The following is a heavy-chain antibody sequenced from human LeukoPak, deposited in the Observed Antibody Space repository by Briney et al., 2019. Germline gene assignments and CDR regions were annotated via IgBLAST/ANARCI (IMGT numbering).Heavy chain of an antibody. CDR2: ISYDGSNK. D-gene: IGHD2-2*01. J-gene: IGHJ6*02. CDR1: GFTFSSYA. V-gene: IGHV3-30-3*01. Sequence: GGSLRLSCAASGFTFSSYAMHWVRQAPGKGLEWVAVISYDGSNKYYADSVKGRFTISRDNSKNTLYLQMNSLRAEDTAVYYCARDGRYCSSTSCKYYYYYYGMDIWGQGTTVTVSS. CDR3: ARDGRYCSSTSCKYYYYYYGMDI.